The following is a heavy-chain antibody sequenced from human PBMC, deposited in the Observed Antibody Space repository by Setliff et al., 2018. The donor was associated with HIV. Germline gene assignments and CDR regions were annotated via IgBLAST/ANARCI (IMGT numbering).Heavy chain of an antibody. CDR3: AKSRESYSGVDYFDY. D-gene: IGHD1-26*01. V-gene: IGHV3-23*01. CDR1: GFTFSSYA. Sequence: PGGSLRLSCAASGFTFSSYAMSWVRQAPGKGLEWVSAISGSGGSTYYADSVKGRFTISRDNSKNTLYLQMNSPRAEDTAVYYCAKSRESYSGVDYFDYWGQGTLVTVSS. CDR2: ISGSGGST. J-gene: IGHJ4*02.